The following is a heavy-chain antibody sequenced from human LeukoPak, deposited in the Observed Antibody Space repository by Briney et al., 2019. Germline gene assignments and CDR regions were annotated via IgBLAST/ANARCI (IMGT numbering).Heavy chain of an antibody. V-gene: IGHV1-2*02. J-gene: IGHJ6*03. Sequence: ASVKVSCKASGYTFTSYAMNWVRQAPGQGLEWMGWINPNSGGTNYAQKFQGRVTMTRDTSISTAYMELSRLRSDDTAVYYCARDTEGGSDGYYYYYMDVWGKGTTVTVSS. CDR3: ARDTEGGSDGYYYYYMDV. CDR2: INPNSGGT. D-gene: IGHD1-26*01. CDR1: GYTFTSYA.